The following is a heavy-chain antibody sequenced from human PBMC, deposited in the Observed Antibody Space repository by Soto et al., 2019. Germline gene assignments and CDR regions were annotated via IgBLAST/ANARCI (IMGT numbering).Heavy chain of an antibody. CDR3: AASTYCNYGLEI. J-gene: IGHJ6*02. Sequence: SESLSLTCTVCGGSITTPGYSWSWIRQPPGKSPEWIGYVYHNGNAYPKPSLKSRVTISLDGAKNQFSLKMTSVTAADTGLYYGAASTYCNYGLEIWGQETTVTVSS. V-gene: IGHV4-30-2*01. D-gene: IGHD2-8*01. CDR1: GGSITTPGYS. CDR2: VYHNGNA.